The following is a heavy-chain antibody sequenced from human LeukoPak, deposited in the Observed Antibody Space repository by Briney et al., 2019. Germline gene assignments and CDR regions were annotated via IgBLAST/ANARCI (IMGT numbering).Heavy chain of an antibody. CDR1: GYTFTSYA. J-gene: IGHJ4*02. V-gene: IGHV1-3*01. CDR2: INAGNGNT. Sequence: GASVKVSCKASGYTFTSYAMHWVRQAPGQRLEWMGWINAGNGNTKYSQKFQGRVTITRDTSASTAYMELSSLRSEDTAVYYCARVLWFGGGCFDYWGQGTLVTVSS. D-gene: IGHD3-10*01. CDR3: ARVLWFGGGCFDY.